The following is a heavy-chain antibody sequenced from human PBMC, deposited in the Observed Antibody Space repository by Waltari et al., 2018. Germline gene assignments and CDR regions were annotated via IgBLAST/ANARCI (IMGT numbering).Heavy chain of an antibody. J-gene: IGHJ4*02. D-gene: IGHD4-17*01. CDR2: ISGSGGST. Sequence: EVQLVESGGGLVKPGGSLRLSCAASGFTFSNAWMSWVRQAPGKGLEWVSAISGSGGSTNYADSVKGRFTISRDNSKNTLYLQRNSLRAEDTAVYYCAKLPTDYGDANFDYWGQGTLVTVSS. V-gene: IGHV3-23*04. CDR1: GFTFSNAW. CDR3: AKLPTDYGDANFDY.